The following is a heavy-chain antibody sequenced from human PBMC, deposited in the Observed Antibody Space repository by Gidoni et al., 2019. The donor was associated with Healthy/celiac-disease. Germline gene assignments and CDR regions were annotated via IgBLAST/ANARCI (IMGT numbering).Heavy chain of an antibody. V-gene: IGHV1-58*01. J-gene: IGHJ3*02. CDR3: AADRLPYYYDSSGYYPHAFDI. Sequence: QMQLVQSGPEVKKPGTSVKVSCKASGFTFTSSAVQWLRQARGQRLEWIGWIVVGSGNTNYAQKFQERVTITRDMSTSTAYMELSSLRSEDTAVYYCAADRLPYYYDSSGYYPHAFDIWGQGTMVTVSS. CDR2: IVVGSGNT. D-gene: IGHD3-22*01. CDR1: GFTFTSSA.